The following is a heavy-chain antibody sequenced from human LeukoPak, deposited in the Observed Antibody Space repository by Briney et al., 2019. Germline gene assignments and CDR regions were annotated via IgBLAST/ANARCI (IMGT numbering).Heavy chain of an antibody. J-gene: IGHJ4*02. V-gene: IGHV5-51*01. CDR2: IYPGDSDT. D-gene: IGHD3-22*01. CDR1: GYSFTSYW. CDR3: ARIPYYYDSSGYHFDY. Sequence: GESLKISCKGSGYSFTSYWIGWVRQMPGKGREWMGIIYPGDSDTRYSPSFQGQVTISADKSISTAYLQWSSLKASDTAMYYCARIPYYYDSSGYHFDYWGQGTLVTVSS.